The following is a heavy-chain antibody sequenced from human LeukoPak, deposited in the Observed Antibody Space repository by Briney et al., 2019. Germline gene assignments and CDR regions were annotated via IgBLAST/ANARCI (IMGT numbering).Heavy chain of an antibody. V-gene: IGHV1-69*04. CDR1: GGTFSSYT. J-gene: IGHJ3*02. CDR3: ARDAYSYGPDDAFDI. D-gene: IGHD5-18*01. Sequence: SVKVSCKDSGGTFSSYTISWVRQAPGQGLEWMGRIIPILGIANYAQKFQGRVTITADKSTSTAYMELSSLRSEDTAVYYCARDAYSYGPDDAFDIWGQGTMVTVSS. CDR2: IIPILGIA.